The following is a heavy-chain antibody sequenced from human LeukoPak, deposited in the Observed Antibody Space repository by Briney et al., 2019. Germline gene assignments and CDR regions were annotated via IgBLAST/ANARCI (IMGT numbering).Heavy chain of an antibody. CDR3: ASTLRSGTEEYYYDSSGYLYAFDI. J-gene: IGHJ3*02. Sequence: PSETLSLTCAVYGGSFSGYYWSWIRQPPGKGLEWIGEINHSGSTNYNPSLKSRVTISVDTSKNQFSLKLSSVTAADTAVYYCASTLRSGTEEYYYDSSGYLYAFDIWGQGTMVTVSS. V-gene: IGHV4-34*01. CDR1: GGSFSGYY. CDR2: INHSGST. D-gene: IGHD3-22*01.